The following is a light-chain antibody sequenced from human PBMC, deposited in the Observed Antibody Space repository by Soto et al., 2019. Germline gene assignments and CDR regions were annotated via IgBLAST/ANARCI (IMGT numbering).Light chain of an antibody. V-gene: IGKV3-15*01. CDR3: QHYNNWPFT. Sequence: EIVMTQSPATLSVSPGERATLSCRASQSVSNNLAWYQQKPGQAPRLLIYGASTRATDIPARFSGSGSGTKFTLTIRSLQSEDFAVYYCQHYNNWPFTFGPGTKVDIK. CDR1: QSVSNN. CDR2: GAS. J-gene: IGKJ3*01.